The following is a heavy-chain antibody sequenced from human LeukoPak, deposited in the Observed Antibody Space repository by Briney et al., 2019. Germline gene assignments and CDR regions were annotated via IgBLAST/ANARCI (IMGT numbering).Heavy chain of an antibody. CDR2: ISGSGGST. D-gene: IGHD6-6*01. J-gene: IGHJ6*02. CDR1: GFTFSSYA. Sequence: QSGGSLRPSCAASGFTFSSYAMSWVRQAPGKGLEWVSAISGSGGSTYYADSVKGRFTISRDNSKNTLYLQMDSLRAEDTAVYYCAKGIGSSEERGYYFGMDVWGQGTTVTVSS. CDR3: AKGIGSSEERGYYFGMDV. V-gene: IGHV3-23*01.